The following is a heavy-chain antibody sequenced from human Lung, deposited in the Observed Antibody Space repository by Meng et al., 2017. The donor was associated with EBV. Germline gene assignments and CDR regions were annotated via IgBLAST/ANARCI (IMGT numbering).Heavy chain of an antibody. Sequence: QVQRHESCPGLVKPSQTLSLTCTVSGGSISSGNHYWSWIRQHPGKGLEYIGYIYYSGSTYYNPSLKSRVIISVDTSKNQFSLRLNSVTAADTAVYYCASLYGDSSVWYLDLWGRGTLVTVSS. V-gene: IGHV4-31*03. CDR1: GGSISSGNHY. J-gene: IGHJ2*01. CDR2: IYYSGST. CDR3: ASLYGDSSVWYLDL. D-gene: IGHD4-17*01.